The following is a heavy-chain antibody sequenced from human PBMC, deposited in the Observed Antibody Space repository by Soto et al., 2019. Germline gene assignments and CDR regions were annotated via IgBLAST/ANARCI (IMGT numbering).Heavy chain of an antibody. J-gene: IGHJ4*02. CDR3: AHRPRGSSYHFDY. Sequence: QITLKESGPTLVKPTQTLTLTCTFSGFSLNTRGVGVGWFRQPPGKALEWLALIYWDDDEGYSPSLSSRLTITKDTSKNPVVLTMTSMDPVDSSTYYCAHRPRGSSYHFDYWGQGNLVTVSS. D-gene: IGHD3-16*02. V-gene: IGHV2-5*02. CDR2: IYWDDDE. CDR1: GFSLNTRGVG.